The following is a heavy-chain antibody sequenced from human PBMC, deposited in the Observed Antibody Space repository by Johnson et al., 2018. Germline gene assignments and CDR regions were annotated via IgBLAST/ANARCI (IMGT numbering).Heavy chain of an antibody. J-gene: IGHJ6*02. CDR1: GGTFSSYA. Sequence: QVQLVQSGAEVKKPGSSVKVSCKASGGTFSSYAISWVRQAPGQGLEWMGGIIPIFGTANYAQKFQGRVTITADESTSTAYMELSSRRSEDTAVYYCAGDSELIGGRGYIVLVPAAIGGGYDYYGMDVWGQGTTVTVSS. CDR2: IIPIFGTA. CDR3: AGDSELIGGRGYIVLVPAAIGGGYDYYGMDV. V-gene: IGHV1-69*01. D-gene: IGHD2-2*01.